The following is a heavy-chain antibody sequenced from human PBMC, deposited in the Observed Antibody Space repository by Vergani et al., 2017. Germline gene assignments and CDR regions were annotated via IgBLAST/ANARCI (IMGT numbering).Heavy chain of an antibody. CDR1: GFTFSSYW. V-gene: IGHV3-7*01. CDR3: ARDAPRGARSTWFDY. D-gene: IGHD1-26*01. J-gene: IGHJ4*02. Sequence: EVQLVESGGGLVQPGGSLRLSCAASGFTFSSYWMSWVRQAPGKGLEWVANIKQDGSEKYYVDSVKGRFTISRDNAKNSLYLQMNSLRAEDTAVYYCARDAPRGARSTWFDYWGQGTLVTVSS. CDR2: IKQDGSEK.